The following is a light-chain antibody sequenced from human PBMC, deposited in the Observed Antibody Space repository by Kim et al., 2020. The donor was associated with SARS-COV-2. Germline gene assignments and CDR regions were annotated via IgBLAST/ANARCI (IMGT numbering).Light chain of an antibody. CDR2: AAS. Sequence: SAGESVTLSCRTSQRVISRYLAWYQGKPGQAPRLLIYAASTRATGIPDRFRGGGSGTDFTLTITRLEPEDFGVYYCQQYGSSPLTFGGGTKVDIK. CDR1: QRVISRY. J-gene: IGKJ4*01. CDR3: QQYGSSPLT. V-gene: IGKV3-20*01.